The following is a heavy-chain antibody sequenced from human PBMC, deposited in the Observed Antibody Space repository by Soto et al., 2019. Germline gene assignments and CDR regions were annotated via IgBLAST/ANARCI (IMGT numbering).Heavy chain of an antibody. CDR3: ARETPLAPNTFDY. J-gene: IGHJ4*02. V-gene: IGHV3-30-3*01. Sequence: QVQLVESGGGVVQPGRSLRLSCAASGFRFSSFGIHWVRQAPGKGLEWVAVISYDGSKKYYADSMKGRCTISRDNSQNTLYMQLNSLREEDTAVYYCARETPLAPNTFDYWGRGTLVTVSS. D-gene: IGHD6-6*01. CDR1: GFRFSSFG. CDR2: ISYDGSKK.